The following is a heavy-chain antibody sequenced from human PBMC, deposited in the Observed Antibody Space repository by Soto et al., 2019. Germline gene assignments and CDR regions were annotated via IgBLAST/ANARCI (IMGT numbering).Heavy chain of an antibody. D-gene: IGHD3-10*01. Sequence: ASVKVSCKSSGFPFTSFFIHWVRQAPGQGLEWMGVINPSRGGAHYAQKFQGRLTLSRDTSSSTVYMDLSSLTSEDTAVYYCARGNYYGSGSYYPPGVLFDYWGQGTLVTVSS. CDR2: INPSRGGA. CDR3: ARGNYYGSGSYYPPGVLFDY. J-gene: IGHJ4*02. V-gene: IGHV1-46*01. CDR1: GFPFTSFF.